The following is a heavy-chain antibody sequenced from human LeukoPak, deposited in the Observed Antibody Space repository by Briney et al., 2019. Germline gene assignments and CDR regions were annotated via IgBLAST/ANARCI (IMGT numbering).Heavy chain of an antibody. D-gene: IGHD3-10*01. CDR1: GYTFTGYY. J-gene: IGHJ6*03. CDR3: ARDPRRPYGSGSLLYMDV. CDR2: INPNSGGT. V-gene: IGHV1-2*02. Sequence: GASVKVSCKASGYTFTGYYMHWVRQAPGQGLEWMGWINPNSGGTNYAQKFQGRATMTRDTSISTAYMELSRLRSDDTAVYYCARDPRRPYGSGSLLYMDVWGKGTTVTVSS.